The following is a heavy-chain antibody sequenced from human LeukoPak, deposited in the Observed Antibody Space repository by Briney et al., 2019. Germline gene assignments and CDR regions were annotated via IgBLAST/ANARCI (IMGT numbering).Heavy chain of an antibody. CDR2: IWYDGSNQ. D-gene: IGHD3-9*01. J-gene: IGHJ4*02. Sequence: GGSLRLSCVASGFTFKNSAMHWVRQAPGKGLEWVAVIWYDGSNQYYADSVKGRFTISRDNSKNTLYLEMNSLRAEDTAVYYCARPPYYDIVIGPFDSWGQGTLVTVSP. V-gene: IGHV3-33*01. CDR3: ARPPYYDIVIGPFDS. CDR1: GFTFKNSA.